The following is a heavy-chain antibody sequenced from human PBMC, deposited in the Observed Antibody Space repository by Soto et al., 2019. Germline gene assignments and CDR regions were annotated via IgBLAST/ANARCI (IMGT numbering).Heavy chain of an antibody. CDR1: GFTFSSYA. J-gene: IGHJ6*03. CDR3: AKEYCSGGSCYSRGYYYMDV. D-gene: IGHD2-15*01. Sequence: GGSLRLSCAASGFTFSSYAMSWVRQAPGKGLEWVSAISGSGGSTYYADSVKGRFTISRDNSKNTLYLQMNSLRAEDTAVYYCAKEYCSGGSCYSRGYYYMDVWGKGTTVTVSS. CDR2: ISGSGGST. V-gene: IGHV3-23*01.